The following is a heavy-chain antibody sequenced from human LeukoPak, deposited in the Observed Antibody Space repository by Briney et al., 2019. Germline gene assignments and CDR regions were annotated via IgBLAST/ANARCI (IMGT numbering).Heavy chain of an antibody. CDR1: GGTFSSYA. CDR2: IIPIFGTA. CDR3: ARYDATVTRGFDY. J-gene: IGHJ4*02. Sequence: ASVKVSCKASGGTFSSYAISWVRQAPGQGLEWMGGIIPIFGTANYAQKFQGRVTITADESTSTAYMELSSLRSEDTAVYYCARYDATVTRGFDYWRQGTLVTVSS. D-gene: IGHD4-17*01. V-gene: IGHV1-69*13.